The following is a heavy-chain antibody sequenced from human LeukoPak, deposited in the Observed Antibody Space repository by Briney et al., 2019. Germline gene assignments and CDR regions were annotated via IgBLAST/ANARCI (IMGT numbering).Heavy chain of an antibody. V-gene: IGHV4-30-2*01. CDR1: GGSISSGGYS. D-gene: IGHD1-26*01. J-gene: IGHJ3*02. CDR3: ARVGGSNYLDAFDI. Sequence: PSETLSLTCAVSGGSISSGGYSWSWIRQPPGKGLEWIGYIYHSGGTHYNPSLQSRVTISVDTSRNQFSLKLSSVTAADTAVYYCARVGGSNYLDAFDIWGQGTAVTVSS. CDR2: IYHSGGT.